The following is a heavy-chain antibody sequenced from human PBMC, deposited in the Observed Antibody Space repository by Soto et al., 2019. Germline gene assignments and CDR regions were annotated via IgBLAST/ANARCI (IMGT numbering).Heavy chain of an antibody. V-gene: IGHV3-30-3*01. CDR2: ISYDGSNK. Sequence: QVQLVESGGGVVQPGRSLRLSCAASGFTFSSYAMHWVRQAPGKGLEWVAVISYDGSNKYYADSVKGRFTISRDNSKNTLYLQMNSLRAEDTAVYYCARSGEHYYDSSGVRFDPWGQGTLVTVSS. CDR3: ARSGEHYYDSSGVRFDP. CDR1: GFTFSSYA. J-gene: IGHJ5*02. D-gene: IGHD3-22*01.